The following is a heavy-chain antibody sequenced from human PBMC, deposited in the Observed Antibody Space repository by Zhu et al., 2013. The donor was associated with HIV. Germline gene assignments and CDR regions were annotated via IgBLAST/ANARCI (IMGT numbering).Heavy chain of an antibody. J-gene: IGHJ3*02. D-gene: IGHD4-17*01. CDR1: GGTFSSYA. V-gene: IGHV1-69*12. Sequence: QVQLVQSGAEVKKPGSSVKVSCKASGGTFSSYAISWVRQAPGQGLEWMGGIIPIFGTANYAQKFQGRVTITADESTSTAYMELSSLRSEDTAVYYCARDHNDYGGNLPEKAFDIWGQGTMVTVSS. CDR3: ARDHNDYGGNLPEKAFDI. CDR2: IIPIFGTA.